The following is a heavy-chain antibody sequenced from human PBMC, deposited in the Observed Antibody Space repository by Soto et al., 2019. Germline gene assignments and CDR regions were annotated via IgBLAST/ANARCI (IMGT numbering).Heavy chain of an antibody. D-gene: IGHD6-6*01. CDR1: GYSFTSYW. V-gene: IGHV5-51*01. J-gene: IGHJ6*02. CDR3: ARSLASRPLGLPGEYYYYGMDV. CDR2: IYPGDSDT. Sequence: PGESLKISCKGSGYSFTSYWIGWVRQMPGKGLEWMGIIYPGDSDTRYSPSFQGQVTISADKSISTAYLQWSSLKASDTAMYYCARSLASRPLGLPGEYYYYGMDVWGQGTTVTVSS.